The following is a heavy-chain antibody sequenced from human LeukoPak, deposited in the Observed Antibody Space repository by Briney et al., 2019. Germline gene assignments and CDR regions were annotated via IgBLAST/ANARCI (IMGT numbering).Heavy chain of an antibody. CDR1: GGSISSSSYY. J-gene: IGHJ4*02. CDR3: ARPMVRGVITAPGY. D-gene: IGHD3-10*01. V-gene: IGHV4-39*01. CDR2: IYYSGST. Sequence: SETLSLTCTVSGGSISSSSYYWGWIRQPPGKGLEWIGSIYYSGSTYYNPSLKSRVTISVDTFKNQFSLKLSSVTAADTAVYYCARPMVRGVITAPGYWGQGTLVTVSS.